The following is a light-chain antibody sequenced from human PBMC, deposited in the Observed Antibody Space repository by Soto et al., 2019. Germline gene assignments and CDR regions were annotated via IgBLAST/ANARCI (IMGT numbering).Light chain of an antibody. CDR2: AAS. Sequence: SASAGDSFDITCRTSQGISSSLAWYQQKPEKAPKALIYAASNLQSGVPARFSGSGSGTDFTLTISSLQAEDFAPYHCLQYNKCPLPFGGGTNVDI. CDR1: QGISSS. J-gene: IGKJ4*02. V-gene: IGKV1D-16*01. CDR3: LQYNKCPLP.